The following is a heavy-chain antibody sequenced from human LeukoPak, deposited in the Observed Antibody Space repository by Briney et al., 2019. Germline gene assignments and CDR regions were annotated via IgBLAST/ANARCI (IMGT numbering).Heavy chain of an antibody. J-gene: IGHJ4*02. CDR2: INHSGST. Sequence: SETLSLTCAVYGGSFSGYYWSWIRQPPGKGLEWIGEINHSGSTNYNPSLKSRVTISVDTSKNQFSLKLSSVTAADTAVYYYARGRIQLWPTRGSYFDYWGQGTLVTVSS. D-gene: IGHD5-18*01. CDR1: GGSFSGYY. CDR3: ARGRIQLWPTRGSYFDY. V-gene: IGHV4-34*01.